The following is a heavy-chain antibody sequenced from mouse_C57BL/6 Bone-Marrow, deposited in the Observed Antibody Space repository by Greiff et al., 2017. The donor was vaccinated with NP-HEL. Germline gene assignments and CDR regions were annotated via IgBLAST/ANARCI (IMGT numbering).Heavy chain of an antibody. V-gene: IGHV5-6*01. D-gene: IGHD1-1*01. J-gene: IGHJ1*03. CDR3: ARPFYYYARYFDV. CDR1: GFTFSSYG. Sequence: EVQGVESGGDLVKPGGSLKLSCAASGFTFSSYGMSWVRQTPDKRLEWVATISSGGSYTYYPDSVKGRFTISRDNAKNTLYLQMSSLKSEDTAMYYWARPFYYYARYFDVWGTGTTVTVSA. CDR2: ISSGGSYT.